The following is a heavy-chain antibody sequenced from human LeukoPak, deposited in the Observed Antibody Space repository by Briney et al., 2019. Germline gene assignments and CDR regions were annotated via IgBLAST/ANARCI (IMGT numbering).Heavy chain of an antibody. CDR1: GGSFSGYY. CDR2: INHSGSA. V-gene: IGHV4-34*01. D-gene: IGHD6-13*01. Sequence: SETLSLTCAVYGGSFSGYYWSWIRQPPGKGLEWIGEINHSGSANYNPSLKSRVTISVDTSKNQFSLRLSSVTAADTAVYYCARWIAAAGNNYGMDVWGQGTTVTVSS. J-gene: IGHJ6*02. CDR3: ARWIAAAGNNYGMDV.